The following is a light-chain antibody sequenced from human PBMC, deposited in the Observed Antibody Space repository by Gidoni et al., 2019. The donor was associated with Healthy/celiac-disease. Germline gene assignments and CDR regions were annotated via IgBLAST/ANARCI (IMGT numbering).Light chain of an antibody. Sequence: EIVLTQSPATLSVSPGERATLTCRASQSVSSYLAWYQQKPGQAPRLIFYDASNSATGIPARFSGSCSGTDFTLTISSLEPEVFAVYYCQQRSNWXTFGGGTKVEIK. V-gene: IGKV3-11*01. CDR3: QQRSNWXT. CDR1: QSVSSY. J-gene: IGKJ4*01. CDR2: DAS.